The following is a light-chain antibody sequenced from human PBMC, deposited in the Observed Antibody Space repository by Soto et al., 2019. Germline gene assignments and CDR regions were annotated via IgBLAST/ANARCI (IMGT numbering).Light chain of an antibody. CDR3: TSYTITSPYV. CDR2: EAT. V-gene: IGLV2-14*01. J-gene: IGLJ1*01. Sequence: QSALTQPAFMSGSPGQSITISCTGTSSDIGRYNFVSWYQHHPGKAPKLIIYEATKRPSGVSYRFSGSKSGNTASLTISGLQAEDEADYYCTSYTITSPYVFGTGTKVTVL. CDR1: SSDIGRYNF.